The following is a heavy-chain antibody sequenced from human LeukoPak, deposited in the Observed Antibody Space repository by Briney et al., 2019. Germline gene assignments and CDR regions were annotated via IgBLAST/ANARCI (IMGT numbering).Heavy chain of an antibody. D-gene: IGHD4-23*01. V-gene: IGHV3-30*03. CDR1: AFTFSNYG. J-gene: IGHJ3*02. CDR3: ARTHYGGNSVVMGAFDI. CDR2: ISYDGNDK. Sequence: GGSLRLSCAASAFTFSNYGMHWVRQAPGKGLEWVAVISYDGNDKYYTDSVKGRFTVSRDNSRNTLHLQMNSLRAEDTAVYYCARTHYGGNSVVMGAFDIWGQGTMVTVSS.